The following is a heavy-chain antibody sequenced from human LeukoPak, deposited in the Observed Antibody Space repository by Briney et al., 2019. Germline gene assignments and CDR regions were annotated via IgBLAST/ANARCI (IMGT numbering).Heavy chain of an antibody. CDR2: IYYSGST. D-gene: IGHD3-9*01. V-gene: IGHV4-39*01. CDR3: ASYVLRYFDWLPFDY. CDR1: GGSISSSSYY. J-gene: IGHJ4*02. Sequence: PSETLSLTCTVSGGSISSSSYYWGWIRQPPGKGLEWIGSIYYSGSTYYNPSLKSRVTISVDTSKNQFSLKLSSATAADTAVYYCASYVLRYFDWLPFDYWGQGTLVTVSS.